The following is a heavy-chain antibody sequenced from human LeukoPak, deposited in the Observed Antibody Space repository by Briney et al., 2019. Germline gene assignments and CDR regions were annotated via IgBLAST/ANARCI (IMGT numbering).Heavy chain of an antibody. J-gene: IGHJ6*02. CDR3: ARDNRYYDYVWGSYDYGMDV. D-gene: IGHD3-16*01. CDR1: GFTFSSYG. CDR2: IYSGGST. V-gene: IGHV3-NL1*01. Sequence: GGSLRLSCAASGFTFSSYGMHWVRQAPGKGLEWVSVIYSGGSTYYADSVKGRFTISRDNPKNTLYLQMNSLRAEDTAVYYCARDNRYYDYVWGSYDYGMDVWGQGTTVTVSS.